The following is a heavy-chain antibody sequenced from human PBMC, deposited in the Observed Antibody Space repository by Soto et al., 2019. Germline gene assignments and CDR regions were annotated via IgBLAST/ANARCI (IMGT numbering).Heavy chain of an antibody. CDR3: ASSNGSGSDYYYYGMDV. CDR2: IDPGDSYT. J-gene: IGHJ6*02. CDR1: GYSFTSYW. Sequence: PGESLKISCKGSGYSFTSYWISWVRQMPGKGLEWMGRIDPGDSYTNYSPSFQGHVTISADKSISTAYLQWSSLKASDTAMYYCASSNGSGSDYYYYGMDVWGQGTTVTVSS. V-gene: IGHV5-10-1*01. D-gene: IGHD3-10*01.